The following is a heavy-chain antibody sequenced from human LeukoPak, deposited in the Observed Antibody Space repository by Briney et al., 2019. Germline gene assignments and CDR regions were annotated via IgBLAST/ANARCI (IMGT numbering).Heavy chain of an antibody. CDR2: ISYDGSNK. CDR1: GFTFSSYA. Sequence: PGGSLRLSCAASGFTFSSYAMHWVRQAPGKGLEWVAVISYDGSNKYYADSVKGRFTISRDNSKNTLYLQMNSLRAEDTAVYYCATNSGYEYYYYYYMDVWGKGTTVTVSS. D-gene: IGHD5-12*01. CDR3: ATNSGYEYYYYYYMDV. J-gene: IGHJ6*03. V-gene: IGHV3-30*04.